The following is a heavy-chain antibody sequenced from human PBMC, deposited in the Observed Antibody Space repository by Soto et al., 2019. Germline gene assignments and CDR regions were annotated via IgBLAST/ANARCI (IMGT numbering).Heavy chain of an antibody. J-gene: IGHJ4*02. CDR2: IKGDESTT. V-gene: IGHV3-74*01. CDR1: GFTFSTYW. D-gene: IGHD3-16*01. Sequence: EVQLVESGGGLVQPGGSLRLSCAASGFTFSTYWMHWVRQAPGEGLVWVSRIKGDESTTNYADSVKGRFTVSRDNARNTLCRQINSLRPEDTVIYYCARGGLYAYYQDNWGQGTLVTVSS. CDR3: ARGGLYAYYQDN.